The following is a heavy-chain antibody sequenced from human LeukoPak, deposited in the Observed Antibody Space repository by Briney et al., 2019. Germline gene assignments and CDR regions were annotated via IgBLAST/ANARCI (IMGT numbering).Heavy chain of an antibody. CDR1: GYTFTNYG. CDR3: ARDAVAGTSGNWFDP. CDR2: ISAYNGNT. D-gene: IGHD6-19*01. V-gene: IGHV1-18*01. J-gene: IGHJ5*02. Sequence: ASVKVSCKASGYTFTNYGISWVRQAPGQGLEWMGWISAYNGNTHYAQKLQDRVTMTIDTSTTTAYIELRSLRAEDTAVYYCARDAVAGTSGNWFDPWGQGTLVTVSS.